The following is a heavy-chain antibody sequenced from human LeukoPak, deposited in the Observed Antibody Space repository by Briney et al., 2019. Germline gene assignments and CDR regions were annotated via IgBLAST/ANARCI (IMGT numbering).Heavy chain of an antibody. CDR3: ARDRKAWWELLSYYYYGMDV. Sequence: ASVKVSCKASGYTFTGYYMHWVRQAPGQGLEWMGRINPNSGGTNYAQKFQGRVTMTRDTSTSTVYMELSSLRSEDTAVYYCARDRKAWWELLSYYYYGMDVWGQGTTVTVSS. J-gene: IGHJ6*02. V-gene: IGHV1-2*06. CDR2: INPNSGGT. CDR1: GYTFTGYY. D-gene: IGHD1-26*01.